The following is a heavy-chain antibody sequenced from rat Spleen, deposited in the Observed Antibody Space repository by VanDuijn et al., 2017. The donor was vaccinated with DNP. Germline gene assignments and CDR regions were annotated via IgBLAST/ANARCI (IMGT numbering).Heavy chain of an antibody. V-gene: IGHV5S13*01. Sequence: EVKLVESGGGLVQPGRSLKLSCAASGFTYSNYVMAWVRQAPTKGLEWVASISTGGGDTYYRDSVKDRFTISRDNAKNTLYLQIDSLRSEDTATYYCARGGDGYDYWGQGVMVTVSS. CDR2: ISTGGGDT. D-gene: IGHD1-12*03. J-gene: IGHJ2*01. CDR1: GFTYSNYV. CDR3: ARGGDGYDY.